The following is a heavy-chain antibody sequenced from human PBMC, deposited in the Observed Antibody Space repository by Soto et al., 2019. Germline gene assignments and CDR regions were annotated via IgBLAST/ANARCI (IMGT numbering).Heavy chain of an antibody. V-gene: IGHV1-46*03. J-gene: IGHJ4*02. D-gene: IGHD4-17*01. CDR1: GYTFTSYY. CDR3: ARGEYGDHFVVDY. CDR2: INPSGGST. Sequence: QVQLVQSGAEVKKPGASVKVSCKASGYTFTSYYMHWVRQAPGQGLEWMGIINPSGGSTSYAQKSQGRVXXIXDXXTSQVYMGLRRLRSEDTAVYYCARGEYGDHFVVDYWGQGNLVTVSS.